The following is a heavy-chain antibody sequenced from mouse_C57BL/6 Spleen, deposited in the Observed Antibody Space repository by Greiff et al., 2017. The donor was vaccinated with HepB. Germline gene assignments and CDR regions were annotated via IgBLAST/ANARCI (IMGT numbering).Heavy chain of an antibody. CDR1: GYTFTEYT. CDR2: FYPGSGSI. V-gene: IGHV1-62-2*01. D-gene: IGHD2-2*01. J-gene: IGHJ2*01. CDR3: ARHEGGGSTMVTVAFDY. Sequence: QVQLKQSGAELVKPGASVKLSCKASGYTFTEYTIHWVKQRSGQGLEWIGWFYPGSGSIKYNEKFKDKATLTADKSSSTVYMELSRLTSEDSAVYFCARHEGGGSTMVTVAFDYWGQGTTLTVSS.